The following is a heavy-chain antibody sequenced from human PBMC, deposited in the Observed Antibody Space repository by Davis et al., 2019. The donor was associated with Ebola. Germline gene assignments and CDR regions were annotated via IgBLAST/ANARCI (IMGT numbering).Heavy chain of an antibody. D-gene: IGHD6-19*01. J-gene: IGHJ3*02. Sequence: SETLSLTCNVSGASLTAYSWSWIRQSPVEGLEWIGAFTHSGGSNYNPSLKSRVTILGDTSKMQSSLDLTSLTAADTATYYCARVLFSGWYYALDIWGQGTMVTVSS. V-gene: IGHV4-34*01. CDR2: FTHSGGS. CDR3: ARVLFSGWYYALDI. CDR1: GASLTAYS.